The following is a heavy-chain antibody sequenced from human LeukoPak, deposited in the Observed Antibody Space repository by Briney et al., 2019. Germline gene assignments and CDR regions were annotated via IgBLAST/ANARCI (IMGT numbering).Heavy chain of an antibody. V-gene: IGHV4-4*07. J-gene: IGHJ5*02. CDR1: GGSISTFY. CDR2: INNSGST. CDR3: AREGGDPRWLDP. D-gene: IGHD6-25*01. Sequence: SETQSLTCTVSGGSISTFYWTWIRQPAGKGLEWIGRINNSGSTNYNPSLRSRVSMSVDRSKNQFSVTLSSVTAADTAVYFCAREGGDPRWLDPWGQGTLVTVSS.